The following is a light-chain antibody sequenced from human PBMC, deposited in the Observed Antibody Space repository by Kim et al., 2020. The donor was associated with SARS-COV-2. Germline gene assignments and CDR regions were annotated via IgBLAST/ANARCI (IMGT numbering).Light chain of an antibody. Sequence: AAVRDTFTITCRASLAIKKWLAWFQQRPGEPPKPLIYGASYLQSGVPSKFSGTGYGTDFTLTISSLQTDDFATYYCQQYDEYPNTLGQGTKVDIK. CDR3: QQYDEYPNT. CDR1: LAIKKW. J-gene: IGKJ2*01. CDR2: GAS. V-gene: IGKV1-16*02.